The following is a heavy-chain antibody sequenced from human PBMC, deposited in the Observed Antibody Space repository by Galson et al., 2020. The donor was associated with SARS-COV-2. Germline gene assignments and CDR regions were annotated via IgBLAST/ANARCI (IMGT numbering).Heavy chain of an antibody. V-gene: IGHV1-18*01. Sequence: ASVKVSCKASGYTFTSYSLSWIRQAPGQGPAWLGFISTYSGSTSYAQKLQGRVTMNTDTSTSTAYLELRSLRSDDTAVYYCARDGYDSSGYGSWAFDIWGQGTMVTVSS. J-gene: IGHJ3*02. CDR2: ISTYSGST. CDR3: ARDGYDSSGYGSWAFDI. CDR1: GYTFTSYS. D-gene: IGHD3-22*01.